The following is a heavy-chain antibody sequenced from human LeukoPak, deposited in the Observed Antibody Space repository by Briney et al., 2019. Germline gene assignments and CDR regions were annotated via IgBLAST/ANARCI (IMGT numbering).Heavy chain of an antibody. D-gene: IGHD6-13*01. CDR1: GFTFSDYA. V-gene: IGHV3-30*04. CDR2: ISYAGTNR. J-gene: IGHJ4*02. CDR3: VRDSDYSSSWYSH. Sequence: GGSLRLSCAASGFTFSDYAMHWVRQAPGKGLEWVAVISYAGTNRYYADSVKGRFTISRANSNNTLYLQMNSLRAEDTAVYYCVRDSDYSSSWYSHWGQGTLVTVSS.